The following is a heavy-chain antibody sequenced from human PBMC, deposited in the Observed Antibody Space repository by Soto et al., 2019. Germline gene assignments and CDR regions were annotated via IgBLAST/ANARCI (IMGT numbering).Heavy chain of an antibody. V-gene: IGHV1-69*04. CDR2: IIPILGIA. Sequence: SVKVSCKASGGTFSSYTISWVRQAPGQGLEWMGRIIPILGIANYAQKFQGRVTITADKSTSTAYMELSSLRSEDTAVYYCARENLTDYDILTGSVAFDIWGQGTMVTV. J-gene: IGHJ3*02. CDR3: ARENLTDYDILTGSVAFDI. D-gene: IGHD3-9*01. CDR1: GGTFSSYT.